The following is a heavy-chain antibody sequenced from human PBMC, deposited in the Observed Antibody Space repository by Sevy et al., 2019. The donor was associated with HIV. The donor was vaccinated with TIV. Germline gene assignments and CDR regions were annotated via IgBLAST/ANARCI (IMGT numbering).Heavy chain of an antibody. CDR3: ARVKLRGAYYYDF. CDR1: GYSITDDYY. J-gene: IGHJ4*02. CDR2: IYHSGST. D-gene: IGHD3-22*01. V-gene: IGHV4-38-2*02. Sequence: SETLSLTCTVSGYSITDDYYWGWIRQSPGKGLEWIVHIYHSGSTYYNPSLDSGVTPSVDTSKNQISLGLNSVTAADTAIYYCARVKLRGAYYYDFWGQGTLVTVSS.